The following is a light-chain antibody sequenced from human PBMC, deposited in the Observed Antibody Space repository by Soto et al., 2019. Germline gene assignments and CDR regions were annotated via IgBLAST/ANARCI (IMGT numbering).Light chain of an antibody. CDR1: SSDIGYYNY. Sequence: QSVLTQPPSASGSPGQSVTISCTGTSSDIGYYNYVSWCQQHPGKAPKLLIYEVTKRPSGVPDRFSGSKSGNTASLTVSGLQAEDEADYYCSSFAGVSTVFGTGTKLTVL. CDR2: EVT. CDR3: SSFAGVSTV. J-gene: IGLJ1*01. V-gene: IGLV2-8*01.